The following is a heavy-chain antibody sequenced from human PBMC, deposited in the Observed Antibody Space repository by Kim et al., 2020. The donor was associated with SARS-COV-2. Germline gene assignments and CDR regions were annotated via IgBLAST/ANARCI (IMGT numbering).Heavy chain of an antibody. J-gene: IGHJ4*02. V-gene: IGHV3-7*04. D-gene: IGHD3-22*01. CDR3: ARGDIGSGYYFFDY. Sequence: VDSVKGRFTISRDSAKNSLYLQMNSLRAEDTAVYYCARGDIGSGYYFFDYWGQGTLVTVSS.